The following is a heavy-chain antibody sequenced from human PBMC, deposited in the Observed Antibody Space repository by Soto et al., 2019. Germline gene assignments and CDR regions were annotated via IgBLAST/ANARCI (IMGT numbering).Heavy chain of an antibody. J-gene: IGHJ4*02. CDR3: GSSASPDAY. Sequence: EVQLVESGGGLVQPGGSLRLSCVASGFIFNSYSMNGVRQAPGKGLEWISYINSGSTSVFYADSVKGRFTISRDNAKNSLYLQMNSPRAEDTAVYYCGSSASPDAYWGQGTLVTVSS. CDR2: INSGSTSV. CDR1: GFIFNSYS. D-gene: IGHD3-22*01. V-gene: IGHV3-48*01.